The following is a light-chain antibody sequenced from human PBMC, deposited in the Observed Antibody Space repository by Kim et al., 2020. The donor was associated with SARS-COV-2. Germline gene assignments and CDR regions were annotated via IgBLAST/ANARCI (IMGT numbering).Light chain of an antibody. Sequence: SSELTQPPSVSVAPGKTARTTCGGNNIGSKSVHWYQQKPGQAPVLVIYYDSDRPSGIPERFSGSNSGNTATLTISRVEAGDEADYYCQVWDSSSDHVVFGGGTQLTVL. CDR3: QVWDSSSDHVV. J-gene: IGLJ2*01. V-gene: IGLV3-21*04. CDR2: YDS. CDR1: NIGSKS.